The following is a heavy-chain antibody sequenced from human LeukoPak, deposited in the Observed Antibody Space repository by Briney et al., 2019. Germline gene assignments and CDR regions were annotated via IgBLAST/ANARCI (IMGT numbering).Heavy chain of an antibody. V-gene: IGHV4-61*01. CDR3: TRGAGWLIDY. CDR1: GGPISSGSYY. Sequence: SQTLSLTCTVSGGPISSGSYYWSWIRQPPGKGLEWIGYFHNSGTSTYNPSLKSRVTISADTSKNQFSLKLNSLTTADTAVYYCTRGAGWLIDYWGQGILVTVSS. D-gene: IGHD3-16*01. CDR2: FHNSGTS. J-gene: IGHJ4*02.